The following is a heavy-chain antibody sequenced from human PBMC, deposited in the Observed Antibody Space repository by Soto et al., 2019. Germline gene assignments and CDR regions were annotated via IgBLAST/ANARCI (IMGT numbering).Heavy chain of an antibody. D-gene: IGHD3-3*01. V-gene: IGHV2-5*02. CDR3: AHRVLRTVFGLVTTTAIYFDF. CDR1: GFSLTTSGVG. CDR2: IYWDDDM. Sequence: QITLNESGPTPVKPRQTLTLTCTFSGFSLTTSGVGVGWIRQSPGKAPEWLALIYWDDDMRYSPSLKSRLTITKDTSKNQVVLTMADLDPADTATYYCAHRVLRTVFGLVTTTAIYFDFWGQGTPVAVSS. J-gene: IGHJ4*02.